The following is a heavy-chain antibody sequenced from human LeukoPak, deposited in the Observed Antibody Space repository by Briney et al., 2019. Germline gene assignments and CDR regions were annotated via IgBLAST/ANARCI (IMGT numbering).Heavy chain of an antibody. CDR3: AKPIRYSSGWYRADAFDI. V-gene: IGHV3-30*18. Sequence: GGSLRLSCAASGFTFSSYGMHWVRQAPGKGLEWVAVISYDGSNIYYADSVKGRFTISRDNSKNTLYLQMNSLRAEDTAVYYCAKPIRYSSGWYRADAFDIWGQGTMVTVSS. CDR1: GFTFSSYG. J-gene: IGHJ3*02. CDR2: ISYDGSNI. D-gene: IGHD6-19*01.